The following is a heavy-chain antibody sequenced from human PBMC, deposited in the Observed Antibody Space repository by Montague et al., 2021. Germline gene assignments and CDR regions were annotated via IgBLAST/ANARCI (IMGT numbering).Heavy chain of an antibody. CDR2: MFYGGAT. V-gene: IGHV4-59*08. CDR1: SGSIFHAH. Sequence: SETLSLTCTVSSGSIFHAHRSWVRQHPGKGLEWLGSMFYGGATSNNTSLKSRVTMSIDTTTNQFSLKLSFVTAADTAVYYCAKQDYFVSGTSYKGFDPWGQGILVTVSS. J-gene: IGHJ5*02. D-gene: IGHD3-10*01. CDR3: AKQDYFVSGTSYKGFDP.